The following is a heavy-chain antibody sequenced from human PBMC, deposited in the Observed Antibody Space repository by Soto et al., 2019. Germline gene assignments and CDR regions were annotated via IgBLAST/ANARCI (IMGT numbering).Heavy chain of an antibody. CDR1: GFTFSSYA. CDR3: ARDGPYNWNYLAFGLYYFDY. D-gene: IGHD1-7*01. J-gene: IGHJ4*02. V-gene: IGHV3-30-3*01. Sequence: GGSLRLSCAASGFTFSSYAMHWVRQAPGKGLEWVAVISYDGSNKYYADSVKGRFTISRDNSKNTLYLQMNSLRAEDTAVYYCARDGPYNWNYLAFGLYYFDYWGQGTLVTVSS. CDR2: ISYDGSNK.